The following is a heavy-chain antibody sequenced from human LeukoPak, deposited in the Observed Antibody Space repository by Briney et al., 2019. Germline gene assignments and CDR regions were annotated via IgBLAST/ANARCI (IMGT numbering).Heavy chain of an antibody. Sequence: GGSLRLSCAASGFTFSNYWMHWVRHAPGKGLVRVSRINSDGSRISYADSVRGRFTISRDNAKNTLDLQMNSLRAEDTAVYYCARNARPYYYYGMDVWGQGTTVTVSS. D-gene: IGHD6-6*01. CDR1: GFTFSNYW. J-gene: IGHJ6*02. V-gene: IGHV3-74*01. CDR3: ARNARPYYYYGMDV. CDR2: INSDGSRI.